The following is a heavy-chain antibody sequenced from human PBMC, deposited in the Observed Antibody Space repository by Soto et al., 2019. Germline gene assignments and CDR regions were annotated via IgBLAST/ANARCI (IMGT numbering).Heavy chain of an antibody. CDR2: ISANNDNT. D-gene: IGHD3-3*01. Sequence: GASVKVSCKASGYTFTSYYIHWVRQAPGQGLEWMGRISANNDNTNYAQKLQGRVTMTTDTSTSTAYMELRSLRSDDTAVYYCAREALITIFGVVIMLDYWGQGTLVTVSS. CDR3: AREALITIFGVVIMLDY. V-gene: IGHV1-18*04. J-gene: IGHJ4*02. CDR1: GYTFTSYY.